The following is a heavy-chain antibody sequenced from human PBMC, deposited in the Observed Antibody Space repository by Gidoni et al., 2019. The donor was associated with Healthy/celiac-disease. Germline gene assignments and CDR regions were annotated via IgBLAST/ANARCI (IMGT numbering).Heavy chain of an antibody. CDR2: IYYSGST. CDR1: GGSISSSSYY. V-gene: IGHV4-39*01. CDR3: ARLAAAVTGGYFDY. D-gene: IGHD6-13*01. Sequence: QLQLQESGPGLVKHSEPLSLTCTVSGGSISSSSYYWGWIRQPPGKGLEWIGSIYYSGSTYYNPSLKSRVTISVDTSKNQFSLKLSSVTAADTAVYYCARLAAAVTGGYFDYWGQGTLVTVSS. J-gene: IGHJ4*02.